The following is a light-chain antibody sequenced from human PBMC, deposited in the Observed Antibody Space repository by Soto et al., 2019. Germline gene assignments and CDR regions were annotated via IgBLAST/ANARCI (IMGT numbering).Light chain of an antibody. Sequence: EIVLTQSPGTLSLSPGERATLSCRASQSVGSSYLAWYQQKPGQAPRLLIYAASSRATGIPDRFSGSGSGKDFTLTISILEPEDFSVYCCHQDGISPPTPCGHETRLEV. CDR3: HQDGISPPTP. J-gene: IGKJ5*01. CDR2: AAS. V-gene: IGKV3-20*01. CDR1: QSVGSSY.